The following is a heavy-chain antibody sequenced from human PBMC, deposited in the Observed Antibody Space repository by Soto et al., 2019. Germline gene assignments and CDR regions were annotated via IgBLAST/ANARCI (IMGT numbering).Heavy chain of an antibody. V-gene: IGHV1-69*13. Sequence: ASVKVSCKASGGTFSSYAISWVRQAPGQGLEWMGGIIPIFGTANYAKKFQGRVTITADESTSTAYMELSSMRSEDTAVYYCARGTDCSSTSCYPDYYYGMDVWGQGTKVTVS. D-gene: IGHD2-2*01. J-gene: IGHJ6*02. CDR2: IIPIFGTA. CDR3: ARGTDCSSTSCYPDYYYGMDV. CDR1: GGTFSSYA.